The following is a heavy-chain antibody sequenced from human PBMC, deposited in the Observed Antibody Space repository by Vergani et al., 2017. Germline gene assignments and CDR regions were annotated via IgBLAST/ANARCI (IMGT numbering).Heavy chain of an antibody. Sequence: EVQLVESGGGLVKPGGSLRLSCAASGFTFSSYSMYWVRQAPGKGLEWVSSISSSSSYIYYADSVKGRFTISRDNAKNSLYLQMNSLRAEDTAVYYCARDLFYYDSSGYYSCFFDYWGQGTLVTVSS. D-gene: IGHD3-22*01. V-gene: IGHV3-21*01. CDR1: GFTFSSYS. CDR3: ARDLFYYDSSGYYSCFFDY. CDR2: ISSSSSYI. J-gene: IGHJ4*02.